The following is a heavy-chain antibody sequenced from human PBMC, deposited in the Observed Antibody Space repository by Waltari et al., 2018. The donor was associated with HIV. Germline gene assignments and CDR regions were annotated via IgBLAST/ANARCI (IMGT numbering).Heavy chain of an antibody. V-gene: IGHV3-7*01. J-gene: IGHJ4*02. CDR3: ATTHGSGDYDNDFDY. CDR1: GFTFTFYW. Sequence: EVQLVESGGGWVQPVGSLTLTCEASGFTFTFYWLSWVRQAPGKGLEWVANINQAGTERHYVDSVRGRFTISRDNGKTSVFLQMNSLTVEDTAVYYCATTHGSGDYDNDFDYWGQGTLV. CDR2: INQAGTER. D-gene: IGHD3-10*01.